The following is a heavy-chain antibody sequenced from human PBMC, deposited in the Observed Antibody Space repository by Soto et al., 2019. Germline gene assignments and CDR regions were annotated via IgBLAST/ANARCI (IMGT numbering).Heavy chain of an antibody. CDR1: GGSFSGYY. CDR2: INHSGST. D-gene: IGHD5-18*01. J-gene: IGHJ6*02. Sequence: SETLSLTCAVYGGSFSGYYWSWIRQPPGKGLEWIGEINHSGSTNYHPSLKSRVTISVDTSKNQFSLKLSSVTAADTAVYYCARRRIPVWVNYRIDVWGQGATVT. CDR3: ARRRIPVWVNYRIDV. V-gene: IGHV4-34*01.